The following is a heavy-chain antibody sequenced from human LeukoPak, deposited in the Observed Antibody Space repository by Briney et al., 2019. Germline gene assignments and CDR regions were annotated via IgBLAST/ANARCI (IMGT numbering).Heavy chain of an antibody. CDR2: ISSSSSTI. D-gene: IGHD2-15*01. CDR3: AKDNMMVAAYYYYYGMDV. CDR1: GFTFSSYS. J-gene: IGHJ6*02. Sequence: PGGSLRLSCAASGFTFSSYSMNWVRQAPGKGLEWVSYISSSSSTIYYADSVKGRFTISRDNSKNTLYLQMNSLRAEDTAVYYCAKDNMMVAAYYYYYGMDVWGQGTTVTVSS. V-gene: IGHV3-48*01.